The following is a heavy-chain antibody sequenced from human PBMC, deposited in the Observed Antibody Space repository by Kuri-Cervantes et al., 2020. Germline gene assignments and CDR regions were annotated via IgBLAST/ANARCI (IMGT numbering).Heavy chain of an antibody. CDR3: ARDSNYSTSSGPDYYSYYYMDV. J-gene: IGHJ6*03. D-gene: IGHD6-6*01. CDR2: NNHSGST. V-gene: IGHV4-34*01. CDR1: GGSFSGYY. Sequence: SETLSLTCAVYGGSFSGYYWSWIRQPPGKGLEWIGENNHSGSTNYNPSLKSRVTISVDTSKNQFSLKLSSVTAADTAVYYCARDSNYSTSSGPDYYSYYYMDVWGKGTTVTVSS.